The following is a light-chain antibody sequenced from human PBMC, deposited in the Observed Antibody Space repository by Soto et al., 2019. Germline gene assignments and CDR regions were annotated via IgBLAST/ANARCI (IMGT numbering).Light chain of an antibody. CDR2: EVT. CDR3: TSYVGNDIWV. V-gene: IGLV2-8*01. J-gene: IGLJ3*02. Sequence: QSALTQPPSASGSPGQSVTISCTGTSSDVGAYKYVSWYQQYPGKAPKLMIYEVTKLPSGVPDRFSGSKSGNTVSLTVSGRQAEDEADYYCTSYVGNDIWVFGGGTKLTVL. CDR1: SSDVGAYKY.